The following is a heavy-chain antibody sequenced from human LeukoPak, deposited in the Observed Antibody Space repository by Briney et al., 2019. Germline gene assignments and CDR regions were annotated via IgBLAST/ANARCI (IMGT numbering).Heavy chain of an antibody. J-gene: IGHJ3*02. Sequence: SQTLSLTCAISGDSVSSNSAAWNWIRQSPSGGLEWLGRTYYRSKWYNDYAVSVKSRITINPDTSKNQFSLQLNSVTPGDTAVYYCARDQGYYGSGGYDAFDIWGQGTMVTVSS. CDR3: ARDQGYYGSGGYDAFDI. V-gene: IGHV6-1*01. CDR1: GDSVSSNSAA. CDR2: TYYRSKWYN. D-gene: IGHD3-10*01.